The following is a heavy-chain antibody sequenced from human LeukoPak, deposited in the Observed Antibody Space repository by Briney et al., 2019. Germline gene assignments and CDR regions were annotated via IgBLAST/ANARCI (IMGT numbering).Heavy chain of an antibody. CDR1: GFTFDDYG. CDR3: GRVKEASAFDI. J-gene: IGHJ3*02. D-gene: IGHD5-12*01. Sequence: PGGSLRLSCAASGFTFDDYGMGWVRQAPGKGLEWVSSVSSSGRHMYYADSVKGRFTISRDNAKNSLYLQMNSLRAEDTAVYYCGRVKEASAFDIWGQGTMVTVSS. V-gene: IGHV3-21*01. CDR2: VSSSGRHM.